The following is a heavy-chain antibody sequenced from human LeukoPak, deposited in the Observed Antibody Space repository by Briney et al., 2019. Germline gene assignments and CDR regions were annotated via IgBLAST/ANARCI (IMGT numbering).Heavy chain of an antibody. CDR3: ARATRGAIAAAAIAYFHH. CDR2: IYYSGST. V-gene: IGHV4-59*12. CDR1: GGSISSYY. J-gene: IGHJ1*01. Sequence: SETLSLTCTVSGGSISSYYWSWIRQPPGKGLEWIGYIYYSGSTNYNPSLKSRVTISVDKSKNQFSLKLSSVTAADTAVYYCARATRGAIAAAAIAYFHHWGQGTLVTVSS. D-gene: IGHD6-13*01.